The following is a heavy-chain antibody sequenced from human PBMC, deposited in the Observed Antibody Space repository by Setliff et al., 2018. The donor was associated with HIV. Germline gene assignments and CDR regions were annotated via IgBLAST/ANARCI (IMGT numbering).Heavy chain of an antibody. CDR2: TYSSGTT. V-gene: IGHV4-59*08. CDR1: GDSINGYY. Sequence: SETLSLTCTVSGDSINGYYWSWFRQPPGRGLEWIGYTYSSGTTKYNPSLKSRVTISVDTSKNTFSLKLSSVAAADTAVYYCAICGGDCYSLDYWGQGTLVTVSS. J-gene: IGHJ4*02. CDR3: AICGGDCYSLDY. D-gene: IGHD2-21*02.